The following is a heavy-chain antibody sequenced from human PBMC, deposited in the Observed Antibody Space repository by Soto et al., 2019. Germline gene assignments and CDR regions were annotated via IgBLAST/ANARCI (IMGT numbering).Heavy chain of an antibody. D-gene: IGHD3-10*01. Sequence: GGSLRLSCEASGFTFSSYWMHWVRQAPGKGLVWISRIKGDASSVNYAASVKGRFTISRDNAKNTLYLQMNSLSAEDTVLYYCARGASGTFYFDYWGQGTLVTVSS. J-gene: IGHJ4*02. CDR2: IKGDASSV. CDR1: GFTFSSYW. CDR3: ARGASGTFYFDY. V-gene: IGHV3-74*01.